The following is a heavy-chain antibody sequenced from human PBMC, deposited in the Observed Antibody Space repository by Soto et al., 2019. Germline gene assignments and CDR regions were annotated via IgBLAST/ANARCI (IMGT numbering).Heavy chain of an antibody. CDR2: IYYSGST. V-gene: IGHV4-59*08. J-gene: IGHJ4*02. CDR1: GGSISSWY. D-gene: IGHD1-26*01. Sequence: SETLSLTCTVSGGSISSWYWSWVRQPPGKGLEWIGYIYYSGSTNYNPSLKSRVTISVDTSKNQFSLKLSSVTAADTAVYYCARRYGSAIDYWGQGTLVTVSS. CDR3: ARRYGSAIDY.